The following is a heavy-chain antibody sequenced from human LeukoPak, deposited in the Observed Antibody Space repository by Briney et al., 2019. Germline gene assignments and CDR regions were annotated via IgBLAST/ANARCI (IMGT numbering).Heavy chain of an antibody. V-gene: IGHV4-34*01. J-gene: IGHJ4*02. Sequence: PSETLSLTCAVYGGSFCGYYWSWIRQPPGKGLEWIGEINHSGSTNYNPSLKSRVTISVDTSKNQFSLKLSSVTAADTDVYYCARGPGYDYVWGSYRYTVPFDYWGQGTLVTVSS. CDR1: GGSFCGYY. CDR3: ARGPGYDYVWGSYRYTVPFDY. D-gene: IGHD3-16*02. CDR2: INHSGST.